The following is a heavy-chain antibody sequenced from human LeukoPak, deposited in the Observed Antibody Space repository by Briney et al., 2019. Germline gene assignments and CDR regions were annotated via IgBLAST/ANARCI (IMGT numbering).Heavy chain of an antibody. Sequence: GGSLRFSCAASGFTFSSHAMSWVRQAPGKGLEWVSAISGSGGSTYYADSVKGRFTISRDNSKNTLYLQMNSLRAEDTAVYYCAKSPTGECRGGDYWGQGTLVTVSS. CDR3: AKSPTGECRGGDY. J-gene: IGHJ4*02. CDR2: ISGSGGST. V-gene: IGHV3-23*01. D-gene: IGHD7-27*01. CDR1: GFTFSSHA.